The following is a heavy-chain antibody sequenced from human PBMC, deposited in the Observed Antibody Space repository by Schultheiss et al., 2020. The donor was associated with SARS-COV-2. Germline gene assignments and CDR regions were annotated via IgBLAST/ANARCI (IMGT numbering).Heavy chain of an antibody. D-gene: IGHD3-22*01. J-gene: IGHJ3*02. CDR2: ISSSSSTI. CDR1: GFTFSSYV. CDR3: ARDCVSSGYPNDAFDI. V-gene: IGHV3-48*01. Sequence: GGSLRLSCAASGFTFSSYVLHWVRRAPGKGLEWVSYISSSSSTIYYADSVKGRFTISRDNAKNSLYLQMNSLRAEDTAVYYCARDCVSSGYPNDAFDIWGQGTMVTVSS.